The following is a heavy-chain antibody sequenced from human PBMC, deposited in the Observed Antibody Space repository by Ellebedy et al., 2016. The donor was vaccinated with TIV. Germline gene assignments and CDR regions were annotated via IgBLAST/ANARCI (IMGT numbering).Heavy chain of an antibody. Sequence: GESLKISCAASGFTFSSYGMHWVRQAPGKGLEWVEVIWYDGSNKYYADSVKGRFTISRDNSKNTLYLQMNSLRAEDTAVYYCARAFGSSSSSWRPRYYYGMDVWGQGTTVTVSS. CDR3: ARAFGSSSSSWRPRYYYGMDV. D-gene: IGHD6-13*01. CDR1: GFTFSSYG. V-gene: IGHV3-33*01. CDR2: IWYDGSNK. J-gene: IGHJ6*02.